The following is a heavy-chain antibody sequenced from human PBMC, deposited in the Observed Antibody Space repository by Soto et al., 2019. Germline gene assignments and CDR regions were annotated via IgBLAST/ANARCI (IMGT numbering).Heavy chain of an antibody. V-gene: IGHV2-5*02. CDR3: PHLCSPASGTRYNFDY. CDR1: GFSFSTSAVG. J-gene: IGHJ4*02. D-gene: IGHD1-1*01. CDR2: IYWDDDK. Sequence: QITLTESGPPLVKPTQTLTLTCTFSGFSFSTSAVGVGWIRQPPGKALEWLALIYWDDDKHYSPFLKSRLTTTKDTSTNQIGATRTHMDRVGTTTYYCPHLCSPASGTRYNFDYWGQGTLVNVSS.